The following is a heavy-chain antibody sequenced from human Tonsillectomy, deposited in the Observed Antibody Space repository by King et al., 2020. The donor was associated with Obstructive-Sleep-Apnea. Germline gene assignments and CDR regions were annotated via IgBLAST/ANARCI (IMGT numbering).Heavy chain of an antibody. CDR1: GFRFDDYG. Sequence: LVESGGGLVQPGRSLRLSCAASGFRFDDYGMHWVRQAPGKGLEWVSGISWNSGSIGYAHSVKGRFTISRDNAENSLYLQMKSLRPEDTAFYYCAKDLSSGWYSPQDYWGQGTLVTVSS. CDR2: ISWNSGSI. CDR3: AKDLSSGWYSPQDY. V-gene: IGHV3-9*01. D-gene: IGHD6-19*01. J-gene: IGHJ4*02.